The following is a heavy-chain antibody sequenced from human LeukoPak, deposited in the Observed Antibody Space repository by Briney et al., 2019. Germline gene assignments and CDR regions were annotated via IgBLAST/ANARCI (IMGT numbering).Heavy chain of an antibody. CDR2: ISGSGGST. CDR1: VFTFSSYA. D-gene: IGHD3-10*01. J-gene: IGHJ4*02. CDR3: AKDKGRTMVRGSFDY. Sequence: GGSLRLSCAASVFTFSSYAMSWVRQAPGKGLEWVSAISGSGGSTYYADSVKGRFTISRDNSKNTLYLQMNSLRAEDTAVYYCAKDKGRTMVRGSFDYWGQGTLVTVSS. V-gene: IGHV3-23*01.